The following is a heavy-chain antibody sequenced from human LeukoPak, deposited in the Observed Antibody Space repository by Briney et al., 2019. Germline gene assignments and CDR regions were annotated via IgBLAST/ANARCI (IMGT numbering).Heavy chain of an antibody. J-gene: IGHJ4*02. V-gene: IGHV4-39*01. CDR1: GFIFSRYG. Sequence: GTLRLSCAASGFIFSRYGMSWIRQTPGKGLEWIGSIYYSGSTFYSPSLKSRVTISVDTSKNQFSLKLSSVTAADTAVYYCASLRERSYYARGFDYWGQGTLVTVSS. CDR2: IYYSGST. D-gene: IGHD1-26*01. CDR3: ASLRERSYYARGFDY.